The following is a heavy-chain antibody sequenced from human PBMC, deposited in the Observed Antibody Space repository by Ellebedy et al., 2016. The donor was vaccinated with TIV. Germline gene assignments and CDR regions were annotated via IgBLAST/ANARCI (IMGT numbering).Heavy chain of an antibody. V-gene: IGHV3-7*01. CDR2: MRQDGGDK. Sequence: GGSLRLSCVGSGFSFRSYWMSWVRQAPGKGLEWVANMRQDGGDKYYVDSVKGRFTISRDNAKNSLYLQMNSLRADDTAVYYCATDGSYGDYLSPAHAFENWGQGTVVIVSS. J-gene: IGHJ3*02. CDR3: ATDGSYGDYLSPAHAFEN. CDR1: GFSFRSYW. D-gene: IGHD4-17*01.